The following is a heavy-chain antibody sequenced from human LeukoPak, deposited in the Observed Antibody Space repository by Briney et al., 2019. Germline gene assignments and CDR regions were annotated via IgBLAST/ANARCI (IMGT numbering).Heavy chain of an antibody. CDR1: GFTFSHAW. Sequence: KTGGSLRLSCAASGFTFSHAWMTWVRQAPGKGLEWVGRIKIKIDGGTTVYAAPVKGRFTISRDDSKNTMYLQMNSLKTEDTAVYYCVRLGSTSPGNWYKLFDQWGQGTLVTVSS. D-gene: IGHD2-2*01. CDR3: VRLGSTSPGNWYKLFDQ. J-gene: IGHJ4*02. V-gene: IGHV3-15*01. CDR2: IKIKIDGGTT.